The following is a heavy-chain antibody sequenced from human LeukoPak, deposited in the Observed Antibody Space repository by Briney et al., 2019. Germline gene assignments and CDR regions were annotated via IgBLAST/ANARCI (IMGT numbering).Heavy chain of an antibody. Sequence: GGSLRLSCAGSGFIFNNYAMHWVRQPPGKGLEWVSGISWNSGSIDYADSVKGRFTISRDNSKNTLYLQMNSLRAEDTAVYYCAKALYSALDYWGQGTLVTVSS. CDR1: GFIFNNYA. V-gene: IGHV3-9*01. J-gene: IGHJ4*02. D-gene: IGHD6-13*01. CDR2: ISWNSGSI. CDR3: AKALYSALDY.